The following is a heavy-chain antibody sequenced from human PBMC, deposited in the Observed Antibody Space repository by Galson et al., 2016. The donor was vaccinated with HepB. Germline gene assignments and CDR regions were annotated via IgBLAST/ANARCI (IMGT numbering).Heavy chain of an antibody. J-gene: IGHJ4*02. V-gene: IGHV1-3*01. CDR3: ARSILLECLLLPHFDY. D-gene: IGHD3-3*01. CDR1: GYSFTTYA. Sequence: SVKVSCKASGYSFTTYAMHWVRQAPGQRLEWMGWINASNANTKYSQKFQGRVTISRDTSASTASLELSSLRSEDTAVYYCARSILLECLLLPHFDYWGQGTLVTVSS. CDR2: INASNANT.